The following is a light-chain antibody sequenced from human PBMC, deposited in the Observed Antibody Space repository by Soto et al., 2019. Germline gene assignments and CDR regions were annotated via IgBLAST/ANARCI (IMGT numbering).Light chain of an antibody. CDR2: GAS. V-gene: IGKV3-15*01. CDR3: QQYPNWPPWT. Sequence: EIVMTQFPATLSVSPGERATLSCRASQGVSTNLAWYQQKPGQAPRLLIYGASTRATGVPARFSGSGSGTDFTLTISSLQSDDCAVYYCQQYPNWPPWTFGQGTKVDVK. CDR1: QGVSTN. J-gene: IGKJ1*01.